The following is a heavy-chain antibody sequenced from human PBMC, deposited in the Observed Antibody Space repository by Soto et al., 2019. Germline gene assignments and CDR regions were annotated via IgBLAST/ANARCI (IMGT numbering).Heavy chain of an antibody. J-gene: IGHJ1*01. CDR3: ARGPIRPYYYGSGSYYAEYFQH. Sequence: PSETLSLTCAVYGGSFSGYYWSWIRQPPGKGLEWIGEINHSGSTNYNPSLKSRVTISVDTSKNQFSLKLSSVTAADTAVYYCARGPIRPYYYGSGSYYAEYFQHWGQGTLVTVS. D-gene: IGHD3-10*01. CDR2: INHSGST. CDR1: GGSFSGYY. V-gene: IGHV4-34*01.